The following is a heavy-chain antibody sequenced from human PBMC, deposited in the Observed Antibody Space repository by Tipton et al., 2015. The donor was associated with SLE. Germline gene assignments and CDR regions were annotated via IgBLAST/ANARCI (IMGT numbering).Heavy chain of an antibody. CDR3: AKVWGRGQLVATSNCCVDV. CDR2: ISWSSSSI. V-gene: IGHV3-11*01. J-gene: IGHJ2*01. CDR1: GFTFDDYD. D-gene: IGHD6-6*01. Sequence: SLRLSCAASGFTFDDYDMNWVRQAPGKGLEWVSDISWSSSSICYADSVKGRFTISRDNAKNSLSLQVNSLRAEDTAVYYCAKVWGRGQLVATSNCCVDVSGRGVLLAVS.